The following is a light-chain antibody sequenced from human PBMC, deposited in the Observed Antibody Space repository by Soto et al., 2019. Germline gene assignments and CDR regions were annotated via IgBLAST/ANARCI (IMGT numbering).Light chain of an antibody. CDR1: QSISSY. J-gene: IGKJ1*01. V-gene: IGKV1-39*01. Sequence: DIQVTQSPSSLSASVGDRVTITCRASQSISSYLNWYQQKPGKAPKLLIYAASSLQSGVPSRFSGCGSGTDFSLTISSLQPEDFASYYCQESYSTPWAFGQGTKVEI. CDR3: QESYSTPWA. CDR2: AAS.